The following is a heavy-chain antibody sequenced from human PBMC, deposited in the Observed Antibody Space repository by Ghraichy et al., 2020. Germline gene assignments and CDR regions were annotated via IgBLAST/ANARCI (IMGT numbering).Heavy chain of an antibody. V-gene: IGHV4-30-2*01. D-gene: IGHD5-12*01. CDR3: ARLHRVIVALDF. CDR1: GGSISSDDFS. J-gene: IGHJ3*01. Sequence: TLSLTCAVSGGSISSDDFSWSWIRQPPGKGLEWIGYIYHTGTTYYNPSLKSRVTMSVDTSKNQFSLKVNSVTAADTALYYCARLHRVIVALDFWGQGTLVTVSS. CDR2: IYHTGTT.